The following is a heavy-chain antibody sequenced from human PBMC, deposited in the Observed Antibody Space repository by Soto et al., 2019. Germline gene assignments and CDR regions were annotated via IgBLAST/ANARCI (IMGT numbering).Heavy chain of an antibody. V-gene: IGHV3-30-3*01. Sequence: PGGSLRLSCAASGFTFSSYAMHWVRQAPGKGLEWVAVISYDGSNKYYADSVKGRFTISRDNSKNTLYLQMNSLRAEDTAVYYCARVVSTTVVIFGVDYWGQGTLVTVSS. CDR2: ISYDGSNK. J-gene: IGHJ4*02. D-gene: IGHD4-17*01. CDR1: GFTFSSYA. CDR3: ARVVSTTVVIFGVDY.